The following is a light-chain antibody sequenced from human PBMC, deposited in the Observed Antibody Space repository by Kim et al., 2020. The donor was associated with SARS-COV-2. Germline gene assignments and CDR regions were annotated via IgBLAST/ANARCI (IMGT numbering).Light chain of an antibody. CDR3: CSYAGSSTVV. J-gene: IGLJ2*01. V-gene: IGLV2-23*02. CDR2: EVS. Sequence: GQSITISCTGTSSDVGRYNLVSWYQQHPGKAPKLMIYEVSKRPSGVSNRFSGSKSGNTASLTISGLQAEDEADYYCCSYAGSSTVVFGGGTQLTVL. CDR1: SSDVGRYNL.